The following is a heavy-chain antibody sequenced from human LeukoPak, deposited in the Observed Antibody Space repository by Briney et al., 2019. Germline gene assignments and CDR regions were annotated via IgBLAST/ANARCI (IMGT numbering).Heavy chain of an antibody. CDR1: GSTFSGYY. CDR3: ARDNSVRDEAWWFNP. V-gene: IGHV1-46*01. CDR2: ISPSGSST. D-gene: IGHD5-24*01. Sequence: GGSVKLSCKAAGSTFSGYYMHGGRQAPGQGAGWRGVISPSGSSTTYAQKFQGRVTLTRDMSTSTDYLELSSLRSEDTAVYYCARDNSVRDEAWWFNPWGQGTLVTVSS. J-gene: IGHJ5*02.